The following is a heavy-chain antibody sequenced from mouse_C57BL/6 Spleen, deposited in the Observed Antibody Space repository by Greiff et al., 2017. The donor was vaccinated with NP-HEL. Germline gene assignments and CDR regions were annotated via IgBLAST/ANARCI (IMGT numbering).Heavy chain of an antibody. CDR1: GFTFSSYA. Sequence: EVKLMESGEGLVKPGGSLKLSCAASGFTFSSYAMSWVRQTPEKRLEWVAYISSGGDYIYYADTVKGRFTISRDNARNTLYLQMSSLKSEDTAMYYCTRDQAYYSPYYAMDYWGQGTSVTVSS. J-gene: IGHJ4*01. CDR2: ISSGGDYI. V-gene: IGHV5-9-1*02. CDR3: TRDQAYYSPYYAMDY. D-gene: IGHD2-12*01.